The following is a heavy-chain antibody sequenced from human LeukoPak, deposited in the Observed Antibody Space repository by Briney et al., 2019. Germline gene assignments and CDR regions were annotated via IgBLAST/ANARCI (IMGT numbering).Heavy chain of an antibody. CDR3: ARRYCSGSSCETFDY. CDR2: IYYSGST. CDR1: GGSISSTNYY. V-gene: IGHV4-39*01. D-gene: IGHD2-15*01. Sequence: PSETLSLTCTVSGGSISSTNYYWAWIRQPPGKGLEWIGSIYYSGSTYYNPSLKSRVTISVDTSKKQFSLKLSSVTAADTAVYYCARRYCSGSSCETFDYWGQGTLVTVSS. J-gene: IGHJ4*02.